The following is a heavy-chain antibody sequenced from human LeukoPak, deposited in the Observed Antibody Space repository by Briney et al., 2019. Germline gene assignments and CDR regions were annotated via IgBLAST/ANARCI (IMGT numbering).Heavy chain of an antibody. J-gene: IGHJ1*01. D-gene: IGHD6-19*01. CDR3: ARGSAWYEIYFQY. CDR1: GGSISSYY. V-gene: IGHV4-59*01. CDR2: IYYSGST. Sequence: PSETLSLTCTVSGGSISSYYWSWIRQPPGKGLEWIGYIYYSGSTNYNPSLKSRVTISVDTSKNQFSLKLSSVTAADSAVYYCARGSAWYEIYFQYWGQGTLVTVSS.